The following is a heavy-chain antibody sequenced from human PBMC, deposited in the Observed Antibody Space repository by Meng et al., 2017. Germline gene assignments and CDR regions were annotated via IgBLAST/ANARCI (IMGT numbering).Heavy chain of an antibody. CDR2: ISGNGGST. Sequence: LEVGGGLLRVGGYLGPSLAAYGFTFSSYARSWVSQDPGRGLWWYSAISGNGGSTYYEDSVKGRFTISRDNSKNTLYLQMNSLRAEDTAVYYCAKDRTSDFDNWFDPWGQGTLVTASS. CDR1: GFTFSSYA. J-gene: IGHJ5*02. D-gene: IGHD3-3*01. CDR3: AKDRTSDFDNWFDP. V-gene: IGHV3-23*01.